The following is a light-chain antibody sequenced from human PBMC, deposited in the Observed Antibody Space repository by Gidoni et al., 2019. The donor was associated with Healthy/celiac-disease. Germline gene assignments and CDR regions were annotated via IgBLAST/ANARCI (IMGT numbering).Light chain of an antibody. Sequence: DIPITQSPSSLSASVGDRVTITCRASQSISSYLNWYQQKPGKAPKLLIFAASSLQSGVPSRFSVSGSGTDFTLTISSLQPEDFATYYCQQSYSTPLTFGGGTKVEIK. J-gene: IGKJ4*01. CDR2: AAS. CDR3: QQSYSTPLT. CDR1: QSISSY. V-gene: IGKV1-39*01.